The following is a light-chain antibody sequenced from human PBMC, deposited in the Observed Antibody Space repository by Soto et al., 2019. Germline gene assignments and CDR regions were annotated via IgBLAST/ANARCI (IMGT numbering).Light chain of an antibody. Sequence: QSVLNQPASVSGSPGQSITISCTGTSSDVGSYNLVSWYQQHPGKAPKLMIYEGSKRPSGVSNRFSGSKPGNTASLTISGLQAEDEADYYCCSYAGSSTSVFGTGTKVTVL. CDR2: EGS. CDR3: CSYAGSSTSV. CDR1: SSDVGSYNL. J-gene: IGLJ1*01. V-gene: IGLV2-23*01.